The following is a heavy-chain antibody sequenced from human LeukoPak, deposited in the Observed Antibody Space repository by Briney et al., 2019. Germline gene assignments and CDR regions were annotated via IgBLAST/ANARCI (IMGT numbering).Heavy chain of an antibody. CDR2: ISGSGSIT. CDR3: AKEYGLDV. J-gene: IGHJ6*02. Sequence: GGSLRLSCAASGFTFSSYAMNWVRQAPGKGLEWVSAISGSGSITYSADSVKGRFTISRDNSKNTLYLQMKSLRAEDTAIYYCAKEYGLDVWGQGTTVTVSS. V-gene: IGHV3-23*01. CDR1: GFTFSSYA.